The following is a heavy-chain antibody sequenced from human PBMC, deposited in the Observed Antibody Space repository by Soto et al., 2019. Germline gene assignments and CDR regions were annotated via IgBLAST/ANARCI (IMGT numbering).Heavy chain of an antibody. CDR1: GGCFNSYY. J-gene: IGHJ5*02. D-gene: IGHD3-3*01. Sequence: SETLSLTCAVCGGCFNSYYWSWIRQPPGKGLEWIGEINHDGSTTYSPSLKSRVTMSVDTSKNQFSLKLSSVTAADTAVYYCAKHPRFVYYDFWSGQDDNWFDPWGQGTLVTVSS. CDR3: AKHPRFVYYDFWSGQDDNWFDP. CDR2: INHDGST. V-gene: IGHV4-34*10.